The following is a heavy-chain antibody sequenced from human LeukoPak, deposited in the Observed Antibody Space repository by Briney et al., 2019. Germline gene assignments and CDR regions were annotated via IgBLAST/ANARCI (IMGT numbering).Heavy chain of an antibody. J-gene: IGHJ4*02. CDR3: ARDQNRRDYYDSSGYYELDY. V-gene: IGHV3-7*01. CDR2: IKQDGSEK. CDR1: GFTFSSYW. D-gene: IGHD3-22*01. Sequence: GGSLRLSCAASGFTFSSYWMSWVRQAPGKGLERVASIKQDGSEKYYVDSVKGRFTISRDNAKNSLYLQMNSLRAEDTAVYYCARDQNRRDYYDSSGYYELDYWGQGTLVTVSS.